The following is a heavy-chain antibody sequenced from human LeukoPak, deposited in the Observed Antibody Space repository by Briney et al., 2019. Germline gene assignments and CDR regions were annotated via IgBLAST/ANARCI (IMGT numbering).Heavy chain of an antibody. CDR3: ATDARIAAAGSFDY. D-gene: IGHD6-13*01. Sequence: GASVKVSCKVSGYTLTELSMHWVRQAPGKGLEWMGGFDPEDGETIYAQEFQGRVTMTEDTSTDTAYMELSSPRSEDTAVYYCATDARIAAAGSFDYWGQGTLVTVSS. CDR2: FDPEDGET. V-gene: IGHV1-24*01. J-gene: IGHJ4*02. CDR1: GYTLTELS.